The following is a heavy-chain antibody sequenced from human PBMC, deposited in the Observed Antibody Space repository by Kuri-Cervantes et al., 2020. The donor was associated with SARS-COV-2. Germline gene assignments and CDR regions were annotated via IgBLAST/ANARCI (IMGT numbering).Heavy chain of an antibody. V-gene: IGHV3-7*01. Sequence: GGSLRPSCAASGFTFSSYWMSWVRQAPGKGLERVANIKQDGSEKYYVDSVKGRFTISRDNAKNSLYLQMNSLRAEDTAVYYCARDILVLGHNWFDPWGQGTMVTVSS. J-gene: IGHJ5*02. CDR3: ARDILVLGHNWFDP. D-gene: IGHD2-2*01. CDR2: IKQDGSEK. CDR1: GFTFSSYW.